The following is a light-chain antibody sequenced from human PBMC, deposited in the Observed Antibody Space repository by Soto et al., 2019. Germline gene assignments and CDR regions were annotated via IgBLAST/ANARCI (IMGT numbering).Light chain of an antibody. V-gene: IGKV1-39*01. CDR3: QQSYSTPIT. J-gene: IGKJ5*01. CDR1: QSISIY. Sequence: EIQMTQSPSSLSVSVGDRVTITCRASQSISIYLNWYQLKLGKAPRLLMYGASYMESGVPTRFSGSGSGTDFTLTISSLQPEDFATYYCQQSYSTPITFGQGTRLEI. CDR2: GAS.